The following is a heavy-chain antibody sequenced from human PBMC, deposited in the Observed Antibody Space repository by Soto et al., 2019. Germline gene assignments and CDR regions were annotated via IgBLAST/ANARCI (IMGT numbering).Heavy chain of an antibody. Sequence: ASVKVSCKASGYTLTSYAMHWVRQAPGQRLEWMGWINAGNGNTKYSQKFQGRVTITRDTSASTAYMELSSLRSEDTAVYYCARDKSGWLNWFDPWGQGTLVTGSS. J-gene: IGHJ5*02. V-gene: IGHV1-3*01. D-gene: IGHD6-19*01. CDR1: GYTLTSYA. CDR2: INAGNGNT. CDR3: ARDKSGWLNWFDP.